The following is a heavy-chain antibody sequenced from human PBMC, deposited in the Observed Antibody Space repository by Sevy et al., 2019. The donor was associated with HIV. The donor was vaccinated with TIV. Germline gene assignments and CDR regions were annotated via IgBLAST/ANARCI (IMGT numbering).Heavy chain of an antibody. CDR1: GFTFSSYG. V-gene: IGHV3-33*01. Sequence: GSLRLSCAASGFTFSSYGMHWVRQAPGKGLEWVAVIWYDGSNKYYADSVKGRFTISRDNSKNTLYLQMNSLRAEDTAVYYCARDLGYIAAAVPDYWGQGTLVTVSS. J-gene: IGHJ4*02. D-gene: IGHD6-13*01. CDR3: ARDLGYIAAAVPDY. CDR2: IWYDGSNK.